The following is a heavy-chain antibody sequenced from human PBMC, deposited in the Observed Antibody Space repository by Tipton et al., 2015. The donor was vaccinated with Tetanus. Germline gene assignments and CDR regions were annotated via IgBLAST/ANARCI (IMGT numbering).Heavy chain of an antibody. J-gene: IGHJ4*02. CDR3: AKAKSWINLWFGVL. CDR1: GLTFSSYP. D-gene: IGHD3-10*01. Sequence: SLRLSCTASGLTFSSYPMAWVRQVPGKGLQWVSGVSGTGESTYYRDSVRGRFTVSRDNSRDTLYLQLSSLRVEDTAIYYCAKAKSWINLWFGVLWVPGAMVTVSS. CDR2: VSGTGEST. V-gene: IGHV3-23*02.